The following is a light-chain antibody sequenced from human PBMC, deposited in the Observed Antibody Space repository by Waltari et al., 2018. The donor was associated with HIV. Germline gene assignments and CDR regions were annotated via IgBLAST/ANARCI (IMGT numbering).Light chain of an antibody. V-gene: IGKV1-12*01. Sequence: DIPMTKSPSSVTASVGDRVTFTCRASQGITSWLAWHQQKPGKAPKLLIYAASSLQSGVPSRFRGSGSGTDFTLTISSLQPEDFATYYCQQANSFPLTFGGGTKVEIK. CDR1: QGITSW. CDR3: QQANSFPLT. CDR2: AAS. J-gene: IGKJ4*01.